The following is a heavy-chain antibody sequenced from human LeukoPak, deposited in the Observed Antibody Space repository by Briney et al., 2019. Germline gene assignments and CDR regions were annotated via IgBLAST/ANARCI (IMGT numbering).Heavy chain of an antibody. CDR2: IDHTGST. CDR3: ARGRVSSSSWQSVYYYYLYMDV. J-gene: IGHJ6*03. CDR1: GGSISSSSYY. V-gene: IGHV4-61*03. D-gene: IGHD6-13*01. Sequence: PSETLSLTCTVSGGSISSSSYYWGWIRQPPGKGLEWIGYIDHTGSTNYNPSLNSRVTISRDTSTNHFSLKPSSVTAADTAVYFCARGRVSSSSWQSVYYYYLYMDVWGKGSTVTVSS.